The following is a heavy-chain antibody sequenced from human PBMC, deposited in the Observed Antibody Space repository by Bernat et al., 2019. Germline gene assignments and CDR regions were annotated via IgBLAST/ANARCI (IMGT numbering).Heavy chain of an antibody. CDR2: ISYDGSNK. Sequence: QVQLVESGGGVVQPGRSLRLSCAASGFTFSSYAMHWVRQAPGKGLEWVAVISYDGSNKYYADSVKGRFTISRDNAKNSLSLQMNSLRAEDTAVYYCARDLSSAGFDNWGQGTLVTVSS. CDR3: ARDLSSAGFDN. D-gene: IGHD6-6*01. J-gene: IGHJ4*02. V-gene: IGHV3-30-3*01. CDR1: GFTFSSYA.